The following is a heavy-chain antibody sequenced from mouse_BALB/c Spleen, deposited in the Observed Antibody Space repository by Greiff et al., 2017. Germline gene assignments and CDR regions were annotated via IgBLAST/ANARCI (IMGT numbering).Heavy chain of an antibody. J-gene: IGHJ3*01. D-gene: IGHD1-2*01. Sequence: EVKLQESGPGLVKPSQSLSLTCTVTGYSITSDYAWNWIRQFPGNKLGWMGYISYSGSTSYTPSLKSRISITRDTAKNQFVLQLNSVTTEDTATYYCARWDYYGAWFAYWGQGTLVTVSA. V-gene: IGHV3-2*02. CDR1: GYSITSDYA. CDR3: ARWDYYGAWFAY. CDR2: ISYSGST.